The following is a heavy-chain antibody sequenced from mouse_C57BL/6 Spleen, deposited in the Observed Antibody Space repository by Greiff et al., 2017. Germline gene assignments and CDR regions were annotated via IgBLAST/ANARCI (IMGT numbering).Heavy chain of an antibody. J-gene: IGHJ1*03. Sequence: EVQLQQSGAELVKPGASVKLSCTASGFNINDYYMHWVKQRTEQGLEWIGRIDPEDGDTNYAPKFQGKATITADTSSNTAFLQLSSLTSEDTAVYYCARYYGSSYGYFDVWGTGTTVTVSS. CDR2: IDPEDGDT. CDR3: ARYYGSSYGYFDV. D-gene: IGHD1-1*01. CDR1: GFNINDYY. V-gene: IGHV14-2*01.